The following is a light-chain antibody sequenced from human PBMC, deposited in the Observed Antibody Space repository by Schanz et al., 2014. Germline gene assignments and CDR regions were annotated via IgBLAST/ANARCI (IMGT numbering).Light chain of an antibody. V-gene: IGLV2-11*01. CDR3: CSYAGNYGGV. CDR1: SSDVGGYNY. CDR2: DVT. Sequence: QSALTQPRSVSGSPGQSVTISCTGTSSDVGGYNYVSWYQQHPGKAPKLMIYDVTKRPSGVPHRFSGSKSGNAASLTISGLQAEDEADYYCCSYAGNYGGVFGTGTKLTVL. J-gene: IGLJ1*01.